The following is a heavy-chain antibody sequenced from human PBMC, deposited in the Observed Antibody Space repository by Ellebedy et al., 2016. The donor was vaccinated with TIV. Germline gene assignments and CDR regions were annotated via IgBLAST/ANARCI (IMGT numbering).Heavy chain of an antibody. CDR2: IYYSGST. D-gene: IGHD6-13*01. Sequence: MPSETLSPTCTVPGGSISSYYWSWIRQPPGKGLEWIGYIYYSGSTNYNPSLKSRVTISVDTSKNQFSLKLNSVTAADTAVYYCARVVWQQPVSYAFDIWGQGTMVTVSS. V-gene: IGHV4-59*01. J-gene: IGHJ3*02. CDR3: ARVVWQQPVSYAFDI. CDR1: GGSISSYY.